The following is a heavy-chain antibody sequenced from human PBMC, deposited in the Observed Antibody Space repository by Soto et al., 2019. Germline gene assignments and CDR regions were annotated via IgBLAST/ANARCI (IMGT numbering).Heavy chain of an antibody. V-gene: IGHV3-74*01. J-gene: IGHJ3*01. CDR3: ARGDKGGFDL. D-gene: IGHD2-21*02. CDR1: GFTFNYYW. Sequence: EVQLVESEGGLVQRGGSLRLSCAASGFTFNYYWMHWVRQAPWQGLVWVSHIHSDGSSTTYADSVKGRFTISRDNAKNTLYLQMNSLRAEDTAVYYCARGDKGGFDLWGQGTTVTVSS. CDR2: IHSDGSST.